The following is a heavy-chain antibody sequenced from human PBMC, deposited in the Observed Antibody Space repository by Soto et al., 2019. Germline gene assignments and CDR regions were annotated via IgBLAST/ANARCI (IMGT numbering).Heavy chain of an antibody. V-gene: IGHV4-30-4*01. Sequence: QVQLQESGPGLVKPSQTLSLTCTVSGGSISSGDYYWSWIRQPPGKGLEWIGYIYYSGSTYYNPSLQSRVTLSIDTXKNQVSLKLSSVTAADTAVYYCARAMVVTQNWFDPWGQGTLVTVSS. CDR3: ARAMVVTQNWFDP. J-gene: IGHJ5*02. CDR1: GGSISSGDYY. D-gene: IGHD2-21*02. CDR2: IYYSGST.